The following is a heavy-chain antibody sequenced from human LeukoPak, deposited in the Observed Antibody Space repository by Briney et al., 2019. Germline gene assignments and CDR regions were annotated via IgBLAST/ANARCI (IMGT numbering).Heavy chain of an antibody. CDR3: ARDLPSYYFDSGNMFDP. CDR2: IYSSGRT. V-gene: IGHV4-4*07. CDR1: GGSISNFY. J-gene: IGHJ5*02. D-gene: IGHD3-10*01. Sequence: SETLSLTCTVSGGSISNFYWSWIRQPAGKGLEWIGRIYSSGRTNYNSSLKSRVAMSIDTSNNQFSLKLSSVTAADTAVYYCARDLPSYYFDSGNMFDPWGQGTLVTVSS.